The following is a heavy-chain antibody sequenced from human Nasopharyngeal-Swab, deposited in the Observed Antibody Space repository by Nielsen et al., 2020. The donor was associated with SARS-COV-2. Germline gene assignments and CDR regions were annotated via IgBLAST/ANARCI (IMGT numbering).Heavy chain of an antibody. CDR2: INSDGSST. CDR3: ARDNAIVVVVAATLNY. J-gene: IGHJ4*02. Sequence: GESLKISCAASGFTFSSYWMHWVRQAPGKGLVWVSRINSDGSSTSYADSVKGRFTISRDNAKNTLYLQMNSLRAEDTAVYYCARDNAIVVVVAATLNYWGQGTLVTVSS. D-gene: IGHD2-15*01. V-gene: IGHV3-74*01. CDR1: GFTFSSYW.